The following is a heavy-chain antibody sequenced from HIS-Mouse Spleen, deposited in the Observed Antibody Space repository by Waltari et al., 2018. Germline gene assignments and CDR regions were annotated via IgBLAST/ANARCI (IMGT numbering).Heavy chain of an antibody. V-gene: IGHV4-59*01. CDR2: YYSGST. J-gene: IGHJ2*01. Sequence: QVQLQESGPGLVKPSETLSLTCTVYGGSLSSYYWGWVRQPPGKGLEWSGYYSGSTNYNPSLKSRVTISVDTSKNQFSLKLSSVTAADTAVYYCARASRDLLLPRYFDLWGRGTLVTVSS. CDR3: ARASRDLLLPRYFDL. CDR1: GGSLSSYY.